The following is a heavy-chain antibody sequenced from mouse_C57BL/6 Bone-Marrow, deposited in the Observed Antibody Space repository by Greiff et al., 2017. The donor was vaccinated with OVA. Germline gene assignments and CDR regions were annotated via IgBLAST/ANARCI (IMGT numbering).Heavy chain of an antibody. CDR3: ALFITTVVAPHYYAMDY. V-gene: IGHV1-74*01. J-gene: IGHJ4*01. CDR2: IHPSDSDT. D-gene: IGHD1-1*01. Sequence: VQLQQPGAELVKPGASVKVSCKASGYTFTSYWMHWVKQRPGQGLEWIGRIHPSDSDTNYNQKFKGKATLTVDKSSSTAYMQLSSLTSEDSAVYYCALFITTVVAPHYYAMDYWGQGTSVTVSS. CDR1: GYTFTSYW.